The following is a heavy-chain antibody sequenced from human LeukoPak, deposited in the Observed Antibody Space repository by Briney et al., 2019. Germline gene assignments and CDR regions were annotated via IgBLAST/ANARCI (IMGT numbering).Heavy chain of an antibody. CDR3: ARVLGIAAAGTEAGY. V-gene: IGHV1-46*01. J-gene: IGHJ4*02. Sequence: GASVKVSCKASGYTFTSYYMHWVRQAPGQGLEWMGIINPSGGSTSYAQKFQGRVTMTRDTSTSTVYMELSSLRSEDTAVYYCARVLGIAAAGTEAGYWGQGTLVTVSS. CDR1: GYTFTSYY. D-gene: IGHD6-13*01. CDR2: INPSGGST.